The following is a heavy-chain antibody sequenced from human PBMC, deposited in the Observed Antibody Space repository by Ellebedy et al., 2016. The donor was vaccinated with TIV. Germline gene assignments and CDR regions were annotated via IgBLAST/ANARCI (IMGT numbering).Heavy chain of an antibody. Sequence: GESLKISCAASGFTFSIYGMTWVRQAPGKGLEWVSLISESGGSTNYADSVKGRFTISRDNSNNTLYLQMNSLRAEDTAVYYCAREGGADEYGDYLAYWGQGTLVTVSS. D-gene: IGHD4-17*01. CDR2: ISESGGST. CDR3: AREGGADEYGDYLAY. J-gene: IGHJ4*02. CDR1: GFTFSIYG. V-gene: IGHV3-23*01.